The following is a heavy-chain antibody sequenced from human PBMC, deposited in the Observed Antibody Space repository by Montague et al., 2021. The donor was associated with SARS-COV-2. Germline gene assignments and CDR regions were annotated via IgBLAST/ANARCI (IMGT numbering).Heavy chain of an antibody. J-gene: IGHJ4*02. Sequence: TLSLTCTVSGGSISSHGWYWGWIRQHPGKGLEWIGHIYYSGSTYSYPSLKSRVTISVDTFKNQFSLKPSSVTAADMAVYYCARVGRGLFDYWGQGTLVTGSS. CDR2: IYYSGST. CDR1: GGSISSHGWY. D-gene: IGHD2-15*01. CDR3: ARVGRGLFDY. V-gene: IGHV4-31*03.